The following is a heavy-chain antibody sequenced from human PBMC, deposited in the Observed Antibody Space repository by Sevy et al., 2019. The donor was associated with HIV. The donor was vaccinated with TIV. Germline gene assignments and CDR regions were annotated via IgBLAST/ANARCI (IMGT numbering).Heavy chain of an antibody. CDR1: GYSFTTYY. Sequence: ASVKVSCKASGYSFTTYYMHWVRQAPGQGLEWMGIINPSGGFTSYAQKFQGRVTMSRDTSTSTVYMELSSLRSEDTAVYYCTRDLGSGYPWVDFQHWGQGTLVTVSS. D-gene: IGHD3-22*01. V-gene: IGHV1-46*03. CDR3: TRDLGSGYPWVDFQH. J-gene: IGHJ1*01. CDR2: INPSGGFT.